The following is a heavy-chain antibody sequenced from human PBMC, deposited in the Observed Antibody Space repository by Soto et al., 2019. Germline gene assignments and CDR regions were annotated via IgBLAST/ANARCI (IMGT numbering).Heavy chain of an antibody. D-gene: IGHD5-18*01. Sequence: EVQLVESGGGLVQPGGSLRLSCAASGFTFSSYAMHWVRQAPGKGLEYVSAISSNGGSTYYANSVKGRFTISRDNSKNTLYLQMGSLRAEDMAVYYCARDKAQLWGFFDYWGQGTLVTVSS. CDR1: GFTFSSYA. CDR3: ARDKAQLWGFFDY. J-gene: IGHJ4*02. CDR2: ISSNGGST. V-gene: IGHV3-64*01.